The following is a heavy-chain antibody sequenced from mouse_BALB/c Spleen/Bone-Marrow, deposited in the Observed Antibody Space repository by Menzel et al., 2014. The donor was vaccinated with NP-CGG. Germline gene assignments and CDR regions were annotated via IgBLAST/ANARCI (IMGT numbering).Heavy chain of an antibody. CDR2: IWRGRST. J-gene: IGHJ3*01. CDR3: ATPIYYGSVIFAY. V-gene: IGHV2-5-1*01. D-gene: IGHD2-1*01. Sequence: VQLQQSGPSLVQPSQSLAITCTVSGFSLTSYDVHWLRQSPGKGLEWLGVIWRGRSTDYNAAFVSRLRVTKDKSKSQVFFKMNSLQVDDTAIYYCATPIYYGSVIFAYWGQGTLVTVSA. CDR1: GFSLTSYD.